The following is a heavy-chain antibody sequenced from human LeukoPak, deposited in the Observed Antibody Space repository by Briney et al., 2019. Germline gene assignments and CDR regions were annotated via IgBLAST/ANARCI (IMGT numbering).Heavy chain of an antibody. CDR3: ARLYGGSYLVSYFDY. V-gene: IGHV5-51*01. Sequence: GESLKISCKGSGYSFTSYWIGWVRQMPGKGLEWMGIIYPGDSDTRYSPSFQGQVTISADKSISTAYLQWSSLKASDTAMYYCARLYGGSYLVSYFDYWGQGTLATVSS. J-gene: IGHJ4*02. CDR1: GYSFTSYW. D-gene: IGHD1-26*01. CDR2: IYPGDSDT.